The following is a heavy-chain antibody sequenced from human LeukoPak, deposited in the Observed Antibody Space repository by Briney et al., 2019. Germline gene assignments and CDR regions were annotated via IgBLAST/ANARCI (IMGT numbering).Heavy chain of an antibody. CDR2: INEDGSQI. CDR1: GFTFSSYA. J-gene: IGHJ4*02. Sequence: TGGSLRLSCAASGFTFSSYAMSWVRQAPGKGLEWVANINEDGSQIYYVGSVKGRFTVSRDNARDSLYLQMTSLRVEDTAIYYCARDATRGGDFDYWGQGTLVTVSS. D-gene: IGHD3-16*01. CDR3: ARDATRGGDFDY. V-gene: IGHV3-7*01.